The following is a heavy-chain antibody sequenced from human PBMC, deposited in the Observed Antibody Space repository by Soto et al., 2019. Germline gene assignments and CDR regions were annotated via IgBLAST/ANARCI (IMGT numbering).Heavy chain of an antibody. Sequence: SETLSLTCTVSGGSISSYYWSWIRQPPGKGLEWIGYIYYSGSTNYNPSLKSRVTISVDTSKNQFSLKLSSVTAADTAVYYCARAVGVVVAATSGYYYYYYMDVWGKGTTVTVSS. V-gene: IGHV4-59*01. D-gene: IGHD2-15*01. CDR3: ARAVGVVVAATSGYYYYYYMDV. CDR2: IYYSGST. J-gene: IGHJ6*03. CDR1: GGSISSYY.